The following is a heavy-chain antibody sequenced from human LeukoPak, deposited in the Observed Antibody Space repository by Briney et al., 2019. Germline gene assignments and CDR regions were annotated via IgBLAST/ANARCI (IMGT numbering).Heavy chain of an antibody. Sequence: RSSETLSLTCTVSGGSISSSSYYWGWIRQPPGKGLEWIGSIYYSGSTYYNPSLKSRVTISVDTSKNQFSLKLSSVTAADTAVYYCARGLVEQWLVRNYYYGMDVWGQGTTVTVSS. V-gene: IGHV4-39*07. CDR3: ARGLVEQWLVRNYYYGMDV. CDR2: IYYSGST. CDR1: GGSISSSSYY. D-gene: IGHD6-19*01. J-gene: IGHJ6*02.